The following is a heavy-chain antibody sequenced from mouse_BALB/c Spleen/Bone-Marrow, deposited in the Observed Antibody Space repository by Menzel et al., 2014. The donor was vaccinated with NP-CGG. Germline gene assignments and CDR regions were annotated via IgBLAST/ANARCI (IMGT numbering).Heavy chain of an antibody. CDR1: GYTFTSYW. V-gene: IGHV1S41*01. D-gene: IGHD3-3*01. J-gene: IGHJ2*01. CDR3: ARGGLHYFDY. Sequence: DLVKPGASVNLSCKASGYTFTSYWINWIKQRPRQGLEWIGRIAPVSAGTYYNEMFKGKATLTVDTSSSTAYIQPSSLSSDDSAVYFCARGGLHYFDYWGQGTTLTVSS. CDR2: IAPVSAGT.